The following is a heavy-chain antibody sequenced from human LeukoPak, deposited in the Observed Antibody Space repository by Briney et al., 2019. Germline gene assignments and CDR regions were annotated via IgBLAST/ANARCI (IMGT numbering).Heavy chain of an antibody. CDR1: GGSISSYY. Sequence: SETLSLTCTVSGGSISSYYWSWIRQPPGKGLEWIGYIYYSGSTNYNPSLKSRVTISVDTSKNQFSLKLSSVTAADTAVYYCARSGDFWSGYYLYYYYMDVWGKGTTVTVSS. CDR2: IYYSGST. D-gene: IGHD3-3*01. CDR3: ARSGDFWSGYYLYYYYMDV. V-gene: IGHV4-59*01. J-gene: IGHJ6*03.